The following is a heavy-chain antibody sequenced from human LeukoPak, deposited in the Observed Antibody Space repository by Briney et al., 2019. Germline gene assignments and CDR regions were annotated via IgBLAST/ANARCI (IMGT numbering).Heavy chain of an antibody. CDR3: ARDYADYVGYFFFDY. J-gene: IGHJ4*02. Sequence: GESLKISCAAPGFTFNNYAMNWVRQAPGKGLEWVSSISGGGETTYYADSAKGRFTISRDNSQNTLYLQMNSLRAEDTAVYYCARDYADYVGYFFFDYWGQGTLVTVSS. CDR1: GFTFNNYA. CDR2: ISGGGETT. D-gene: IGHD4-17*01. V-gene: IGHV3-23*01.